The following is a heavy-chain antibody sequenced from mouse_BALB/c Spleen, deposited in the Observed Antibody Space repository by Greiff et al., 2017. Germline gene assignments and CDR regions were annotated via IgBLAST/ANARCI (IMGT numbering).Heavy chain of an antibody. CDR2: IWTGGGT. CDR3: VSDASLAY. Sequence: VQGVESGPGLVAPSQSLSITCTVSGFSLTSYDISWIRQPPGKGLEWLGVIWTGGGTNYNSAFMSRLSISKDNSKCPVFLKMNSLQTDDTAIYYCVSDASLAYWGQGTLVTVSA. J-gene: IGHJ3*01. V-gene: IGHV2-9-2*01. CDR1: GFSLTSYD.